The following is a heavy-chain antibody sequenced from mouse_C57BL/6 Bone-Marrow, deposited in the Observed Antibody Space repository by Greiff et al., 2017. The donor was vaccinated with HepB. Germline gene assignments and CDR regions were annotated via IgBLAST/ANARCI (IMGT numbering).Heavy chain of an antibody. CDR3: ARSARSLFDY. CDR1: GYTFTDYY. Sequence: QVQLKQSGAELVRPGASVKLSCKASGYTFTDYYINWVKQRPGQGLEWIARIYPGSGNTYYHEKFKGKATLTAEKSSSTAYMQLSSLTSEDSAVYFCARSARSLFDYWGQGTTLTVSS. CDR2: IYPGSGNT. J-gene: IGHJ2*01. V-gene: IGHV1-76*01.